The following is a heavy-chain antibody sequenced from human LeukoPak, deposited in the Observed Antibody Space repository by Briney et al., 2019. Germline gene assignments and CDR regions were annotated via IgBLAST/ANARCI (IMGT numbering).Heavy chain of an antibody. CDR3: AKGLTMYDILTFYDY. V-gene: IGHV3-23*01. D-gene: IGHD3-9*01. Sequence: GGSLRLSCAASGFTFSNYEMNWVRQAPGKGLEWVSGISDSGGSTYYADSVKGRFTISRDNSKNTMYLQMNSLRAEDTAVYYCAKGLTMYDILTFYDYWGQGTLVTVSS. CDR1: GFTFSNYE. J-gene: IGHJ4*02. CDR2: ISDSGGST.